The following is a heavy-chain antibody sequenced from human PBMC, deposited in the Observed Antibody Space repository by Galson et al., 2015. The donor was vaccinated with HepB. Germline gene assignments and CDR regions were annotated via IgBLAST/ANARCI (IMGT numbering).Heavy chain of an antibody. Sequence: SLRLSCAASGFTFGDHYMDWVRQAPGKGLEWVGRTRNKVNSNTPEYAASVKGRFTISRDDSKNSPYLQMNSLKTEDTAVYYCVRIPLYGSGSYYNSEYFQYWGQGTLVTVSS. CDR1: GFTFGDHY. CDR3: VRIPLYGSGSYYNSEYFQY. J-gene: IGHJ1*01. V-gene: IGHV3-72*01. D-gene: IGHD3-10*01. CDR2: TRNKVNSNTP.